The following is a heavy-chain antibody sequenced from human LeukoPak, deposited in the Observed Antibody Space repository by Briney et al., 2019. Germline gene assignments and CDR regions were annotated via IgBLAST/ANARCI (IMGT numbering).Heavy chain of an antibody. V-gene: IGHV3-30*03. CDR2: ISYDGSNK. CDR1: GFTLSSYS. Sequence: SLRLSCAASGFTLSSYSMNWVRQAPGKGLEWVAVISYDGSNKYYADSVKGRFTISRDNSKNTLYLQMNSLRAEDTAVYYCARGPPYYDILTGYPIYWGQGTLVTVSS. CDR3: ARGPPYYDILTGYPIY. D-gene: IGHD3-9*01. J-gene: IGHJ4*02.